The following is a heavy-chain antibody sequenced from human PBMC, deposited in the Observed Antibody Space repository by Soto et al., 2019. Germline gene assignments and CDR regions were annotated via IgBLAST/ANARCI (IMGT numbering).Heavy chain of an antibody. CDR3: ARSRNNWFDP. CDR2: INHSGST. J-gene: IGHJ5*02. CDR1: GGSFSGYY. Sequence: SETLSLTCAVYGGSFSGYYWSWIRQPPGKGLEWIGEINHSGSTNYNPSLKSRVTISVDTSKNQFSLKLSSVTAADTAVYYCARSRNNWFDPWGQGTLVTVSS. V-gene: IGHV4-34*01.